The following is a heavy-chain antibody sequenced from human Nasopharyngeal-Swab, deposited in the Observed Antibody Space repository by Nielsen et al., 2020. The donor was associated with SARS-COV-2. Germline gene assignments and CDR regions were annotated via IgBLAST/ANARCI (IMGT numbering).Heavy chain of an antibody. J-gene: IGHJ3*02. D-gene: IGHD4-17*01. CDR2: IYSGGST. Sequence: GESLKISCAASGFTVSSNYMSWVRQAPGKGLEWVSVIYSGGSTYYADSVKGRFTISRDNSKNTLYLQMNSLRAEDTAVYYCARSTYGDADDAFDIWGQGTMVTVSS. CDR1: GFTVSSNY. V-gene: IGHV3-53*01. CDR3: ARSTYGDADDAFDI.